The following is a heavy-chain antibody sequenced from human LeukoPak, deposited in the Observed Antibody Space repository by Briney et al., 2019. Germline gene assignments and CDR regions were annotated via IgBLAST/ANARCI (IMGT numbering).Heavy chain of an antibody. D-gene: IGHD1-7*01. CDR1: GFTVSSSY. Sequence: GGSLRLSCAASGFTVSSSYMSWVRQAPGKGLECVSVMDSGGRTYYADSVKGRFAISRDNSKNTLYLQMNSLRAEDTAVYYCARDQTITGTTWQYNWLDSWGQGTLVTVSS. CDR2: MDSGGRT. CDR3: ARDQTITGTTWQYNWLDS. J-gene: IGHJ5*01. V-gene: IGHV3-53*01.